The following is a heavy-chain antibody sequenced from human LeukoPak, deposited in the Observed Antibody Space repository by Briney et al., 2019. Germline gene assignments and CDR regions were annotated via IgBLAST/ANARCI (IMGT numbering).Heavy chain of an antibody. CDR1: GGSISSYY. CDR2: IYYSGST. V-gene: IGHV4-59*01. Sequence: SETLSLTCTVSGGSISSYYWSWIRQPPGKGLEWIGYIYYSGSTNHNPSLKSRVTISVDTSKNQFSLKLSSVTAADTAVYYCARYYYDSSGYYFDYWGQGTLVTVSS. CDR3: ARYYYDSSGYYFDY. J-gene: IGHJ4*02. D-gene: IGHD3-22*01.